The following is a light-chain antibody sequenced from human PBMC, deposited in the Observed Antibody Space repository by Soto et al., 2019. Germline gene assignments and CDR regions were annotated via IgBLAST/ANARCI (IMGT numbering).Light chain of an antibody. J-gene: IGLJ3*02. Sequence: QSVLTQPPSVSGAPGQRVTISCTGRSSNIGGGYDVHWYQQLPGTAPKLMISGNSNRPSGVPDRFSGSKSVTSASLAITGLQADEEAAYYCRSYYSSLSGWVFGGGTKLTVL. V-gene: IGLV1-40*01. CDR3: RSYYSSLSGWV. CDR1: SSNIGGGYD. CDR2: GNS.